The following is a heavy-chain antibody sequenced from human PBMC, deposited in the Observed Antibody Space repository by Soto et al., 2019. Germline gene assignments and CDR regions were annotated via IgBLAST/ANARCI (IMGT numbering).Heavy chain of an antibody. CDR1: GFTFSSYS. CDR3: AREVVQHGSGAYDNYGMDV. J-gene: IGHJ6*02. V-gene: IGHV3-21*01. CDR2: ISSSSSYI. Sequence: EVQLVESGGGLVKPGGSLRLSCAASGFTFSSYSMNWVRQASGKGLELVSSISSSSSYIYYADSVKGRFTISRDNAKNSLYLQMNSLRAEDTAVYYCAREVVQHGSGAYDNYGMDVGGQGTTVTVSS. D-gene: IGHD2-15*01.